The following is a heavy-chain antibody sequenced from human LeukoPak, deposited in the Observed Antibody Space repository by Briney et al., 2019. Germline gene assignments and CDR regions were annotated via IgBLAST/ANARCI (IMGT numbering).Heavy chain of an antibody. CDR1: GFTFSSYG. Sequence: QAGGTLRLSCAASGFTFSSYGMSWVRQAPGKGLEWVSAISGSGGSTYYADSVKGRFTISRDNSKNTLYLQMNSLRAEDTAVYYCARDSLPRGVVAATPAEYFQHWGQGTLVTVSS. D-gene: IGHD2-15*01. V-gene: IGHV3-23*01. CDR3: ARDSLPRGVVAATPAEYFQH. CDR2: ISGSGGST. J-gene: IGHJ1*01.